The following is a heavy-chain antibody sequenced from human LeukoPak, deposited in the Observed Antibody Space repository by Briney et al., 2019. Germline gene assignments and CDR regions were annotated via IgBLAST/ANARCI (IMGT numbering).Heavy chain of an antibody. CDR1: GYTFTGYY. J-gene: IGHJ4*02. D-gene: IGHD3-16*01. CDR2: INPNSGGT. Sequence: GASVKVSCKASGYTFTGYYMHWVRQAPGQGLEWMGWINPNSGGTNYAQKFQGRVTMTRDTSISTAYMELSRLRSGDTAVYYCASLYDYVWGNFDYWGQGTLVTVSS. CDR3: ASLYDYVWGNFDY. V-gene: IGHV1-2*02.